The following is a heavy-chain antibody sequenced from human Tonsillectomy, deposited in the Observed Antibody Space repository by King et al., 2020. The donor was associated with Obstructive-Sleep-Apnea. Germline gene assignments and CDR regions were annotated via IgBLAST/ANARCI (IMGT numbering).Heavy chain of an antibody. V-gene: IGHV5-51*01. D-gene: IGHD6-25*01. J-gene: IGHJ3*01. CDR3: ARQQRNAAGTEYPDAGLDL. Sequence: VQLVQSGAEARKPGESLRISCTGSGFSFSRHWLAWVRQMPGKGLEWMGIIYPGDSDTRYSPTFRGQVVISVDRSTSTAFLQWNNLQASDTAVFYCARQQRNAAGTEYPDAGLDLWGQGTMVTVSS. CDR1: GFSFSRHW. CDR2: IYPGDSDT.